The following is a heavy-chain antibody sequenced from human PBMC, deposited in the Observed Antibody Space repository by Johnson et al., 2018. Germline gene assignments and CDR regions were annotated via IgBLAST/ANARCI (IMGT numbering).Heavy chain of an antibody. V-gene: IGHV1-69*12. CDR1: GGTFSSYA. Sequence: QVQLVQSGAEVKKXGSSVKVSCKASGGTFSSYAISWVRQAPGQGLEWLGGSIPIFGTANYAPKFQGSVTITAGESTSTAFMELSSLRSEDTAVYDCAKRGVAGTGRAFDIWGQGTMVTVSS. J-gene: IGHJ3*02. CDR2: SIPIFGTA. D-gene: IGHD6-19*01. CDR3: AKRGVAGTGRAFDI.